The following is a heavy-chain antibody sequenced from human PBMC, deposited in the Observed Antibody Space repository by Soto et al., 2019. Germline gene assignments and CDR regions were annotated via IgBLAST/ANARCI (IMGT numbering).Heavy chain of an antibody. Sequence: GASVKVSCKASGYTFTSYAMHWVRQAPGQRLEWMGWINAGNGNTKYSQKFQGRVTITSDTSASTAYMELSSLRSEDTAVYYCARDLGYCSSTSCHSEAFDIWGQGTMVTVSS. V-gene: IGHV1-3*01. J-gene: IGHJ3*02. CDR1: GYTFTSYA. D-gene: IGHD2-2*01. CDR3: ARDLGYCSSTSCHSEAFDI. CDR2: INAGNGNT.